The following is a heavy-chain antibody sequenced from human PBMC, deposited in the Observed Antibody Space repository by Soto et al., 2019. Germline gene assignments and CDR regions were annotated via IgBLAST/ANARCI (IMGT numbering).Heavy chain of an antibody. V-gene: IGHV3-30-3*01. Sequence: QVQLVESGGGVVQPGRSLRLSCAASGFTFSSYAMHWVRQAPGKGLEWVAVISYDGSNKYYADSVKGRFTSSRDTSKNTLYLRMNSLRAEDTAVYYCARGGGSGLYRYWGQGTLVTVSA. CDR1: GFTFSSYA. CDR2: ISYDGSNK. J-gene: IGHJ4*02. CDR3: ARGGGSGLYRY. D-gene: IGHD3-22*01.